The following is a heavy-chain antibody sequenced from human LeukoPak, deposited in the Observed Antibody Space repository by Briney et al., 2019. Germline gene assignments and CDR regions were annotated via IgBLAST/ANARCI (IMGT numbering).Heavy chain of an antibody. CDR2: IHYTGTT. V-gene: IGHV4-34*01. J-gene: IGHJ6*03. D-gene: IGHD3-10*01. Sequence: SETLSLTCAVYGGSFSGYYWSWIRQPPGKGLEWIGSIHYTGTTFYNPSLKSRVTISVDTSKNHFSLNLSSVTAADTAVYYCARTGGSFYFYYYMDVWGKGTTVTVSS. CDR3: ARTGGSFYFYYYMDV. CDR1: GGSFSGYY.